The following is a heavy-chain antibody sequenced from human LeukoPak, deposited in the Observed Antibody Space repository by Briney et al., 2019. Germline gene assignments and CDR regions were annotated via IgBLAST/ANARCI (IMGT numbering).Heavy chain of an antibody. J-gene: IGHJ6*03. CDR1: GFTFSSYG. CDR2: IWYDGSNK. Sequence: PGRSLRLSCAASGFTFSSYGMHWVRQAPGKGLEWVAVIWYDGSNKYYADSVKGRFTISRDNSKNTLYLQMNSLRAEDTAVYYRAKGVSILNYYYMDVWGKGTTVTVSS. V-gene: IGHV3-33*06. D-gene: IGHD3-10*01. CDR3: AKGVSILNYYYMDV.